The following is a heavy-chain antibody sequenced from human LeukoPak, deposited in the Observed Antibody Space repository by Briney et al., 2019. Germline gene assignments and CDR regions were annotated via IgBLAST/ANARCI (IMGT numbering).Heavy chain of an antibody. D-gene: IGHD3-10*01. Sequence: SETLSLARAVSGGSISDKHWWGWVRQPPGKGLEWIGEVHLAGTTNSDPSLKSRVAMSLDRASNQFFLNLNSVTAADTAVYYCARESPGLLWFGELLPDAFDIWGQGTMVTVSS. CDR2: VHLAGTT. CDR3: ARESPGLLWFGELLPDAFDI. CDR1: GGSISDKHW. V-gene: IGHV4-4*02. J-gene: IGHJ3*02.